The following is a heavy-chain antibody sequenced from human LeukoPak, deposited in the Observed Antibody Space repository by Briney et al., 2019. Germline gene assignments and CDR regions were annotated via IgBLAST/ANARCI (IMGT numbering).Heavy chain of an antibody. J-gene: IGHJ4*02. CDR1: GYTFTSYA. CDR3: ARGGSDSSSWYLFDY. V-gene: IGHV1-3*01. Sequence: GASVKVSCKASGYTFTSYAKHWVRQAPGQRLEWMGWINAGNGNTKYSQKFQGRVTITRDTSASTAYMELSSLRSEDTAVYYCARGGSDSSSWYLFDYWGQGTLVTVSS. D-gene: IGHD6-13*01. CDR2: INAGNGNT.